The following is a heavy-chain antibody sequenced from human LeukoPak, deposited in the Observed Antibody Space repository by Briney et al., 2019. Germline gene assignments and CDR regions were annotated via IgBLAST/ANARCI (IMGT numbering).Heavy chain of an antibody. CDR1: GYTFTSYY. Sequence: ASVKVSCKASGYTFTSYYMHWVRQAPGQGLEWMGIINPSGGSTSYAQKFQGRVTMTRDTSTSTVYMELSSLRSEDTAVYYCAREGYCGGDCYSHWFDPWGQGTLVTVSS. D-gene: IGHD2-21*02. CDR2: INPSGGST. CDR3: AREGYCGGDCYSHWFDP. J-gene: IGHJ5*02. V-gene: IGHV1-46*01.